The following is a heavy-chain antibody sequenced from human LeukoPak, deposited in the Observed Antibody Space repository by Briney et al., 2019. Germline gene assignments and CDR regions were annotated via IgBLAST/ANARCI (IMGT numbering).Heavy chain of an antibody. CDR2: ISHIGST. D-gene: IGHD1-14*01. CDR3: ARDRISINALDM. J-gene: IGHJ3*02. CDR1: GASISGHY. Sequence: SETLSLTCTVSGASISGHYLTWIRQPPGKGLEWIGYISHIGSTNYNPSLKSRVTISVDMSKNQFSLKLTSVTAADTAVYYCARDRISINALDMWGQGTMVTVSS. V-gene: IGHV4-59*11.